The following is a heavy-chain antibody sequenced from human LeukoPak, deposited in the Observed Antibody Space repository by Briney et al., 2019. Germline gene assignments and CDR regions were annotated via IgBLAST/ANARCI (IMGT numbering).Heavy chain of an antibody. CDR1: GYTFTNYG. CDR2: ISAYNGNT. CDR3: ARDQPMIVVPDAFDI. Sequence: GASVKVSCKASGYTFTNYGISWVRQAPGQGVEWMGWISAYNGNTNYAQKLQGRVTMTTETSTSTAYMELRSLRSDDTAVYYCARDQPMIVVPDAFDIWGQGTMVTVSS. D-gene: IGHD3-22*01. J-gene: IGHJ3*02. V-gene: IGHV1-18*01.